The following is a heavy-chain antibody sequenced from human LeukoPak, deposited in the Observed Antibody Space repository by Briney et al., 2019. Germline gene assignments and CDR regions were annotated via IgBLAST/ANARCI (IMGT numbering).Heavy chain of an antibody. D-gene: IGHD2-2*01. Sequence: GGSLGLSCAASGFTFSNAWMSWVRQAPGKGLEWVGRIKSKTDGGTTDYATPVKGRFTISRDDSKNTLYLQMNSLKTEDTAVYYCTTDGLDIVVVPAAIGPYYYMDVWGKGTTVTVSS. J-gene: IGHJ6*03. V-gene: IGHV3-15*01. CDR3: TTDGLDIVVVPAAIGPYYYMDV. CDR2: IKSKTDGGTT. CDR1: GFTFSNAW.